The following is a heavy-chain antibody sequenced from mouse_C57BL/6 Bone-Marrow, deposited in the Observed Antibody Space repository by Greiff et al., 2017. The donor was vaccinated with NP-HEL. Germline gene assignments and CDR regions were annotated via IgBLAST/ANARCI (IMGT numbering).Heavy chain of an antibody. J-gene: IGHJ4*01. D-gene: IGHD3-3*01. Sequence: VQLQQPGAELVKPGASVKLSCKASGYTFTSYWMQWVKQRPGQGLEWIGEIDPSDSYTNSNQKFKGKATLTVDTSSSTDYMQLSSLTSEDAAVYYCARWGLGGGDAMDYWGQGTSVTVSS. CDR3: ARWGLGGGDAMDY. CDR2: IDPSDSYT. V-gene: IGHV1-50*01. CDR1: GYTFTSYW.